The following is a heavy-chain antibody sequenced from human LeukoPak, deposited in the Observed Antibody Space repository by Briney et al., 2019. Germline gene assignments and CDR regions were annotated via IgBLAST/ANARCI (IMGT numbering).Heavy chain of an antibody. D-gene: IGHD6-13*01. Sequence: PGGSLRLSCAASGFTFSSYSMNWVRQAPGKGLEWISYISSSSSPIYYAGSVKGRFATSRDNAKNSLYLQMNSLRVEDTAVYYCAKSGGQQLVAAYGMDVWGQGTTVTVS. CDR1: GFTFSSYS. V-gene: IGHV3-48*04. J-gene: IGHJ6*02. CDR3: AKSGGQQLVAAYGMDV. CDR2: ISSSSSPI.